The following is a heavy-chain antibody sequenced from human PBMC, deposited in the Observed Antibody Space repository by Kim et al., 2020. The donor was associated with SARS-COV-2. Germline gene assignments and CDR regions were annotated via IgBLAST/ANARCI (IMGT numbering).Heavy chain of an antibody. Sequence: GGSLRLSCAASGFTFSSYAMHWVRQAPGKGLEWVAVISYDGSNKYYADSVKGRFTISRDNSKNTLYLQMNSLRAEDTAVYYCARLRYSSGFGSFDYWGQG. CDR2: ISYDGSNK. CDR1: GFTFSSYA. CDR3: ARLRYSSGFGSFDY. D-gene: IGHD6-19*01. V-gene: IGHV3-30-3*01. J-gene: IGHJ4*02.